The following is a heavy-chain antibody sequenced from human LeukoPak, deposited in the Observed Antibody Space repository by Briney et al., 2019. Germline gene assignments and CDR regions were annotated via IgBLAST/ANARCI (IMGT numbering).Heavy chain of an antibody. CDR1: DGSFSGYY. CDR3: ARGLNDSWTGENY. CDR2: INHSGST. D-gene: IGHD3-3*01. V-gene: IGHV4-34*01. Sequence: SETLSLTCAVYDGSFSGYYWSWIRQPPGKGLEWIGEINHSGSTNYNPSLKSRVTIPLDTSKSQFSLKVRYVTAADTAVYYCARGLNDSWTGENYWGQGTLVTVSS. J-gene: IGHJ4*02.